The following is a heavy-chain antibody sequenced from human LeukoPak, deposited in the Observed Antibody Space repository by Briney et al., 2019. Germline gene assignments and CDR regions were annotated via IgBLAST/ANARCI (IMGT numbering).Heavy chain of an antibody. D-gene: IGHD6-13*01. CDR1: VYTFTSYD. Sequence: ASVKVSYKASVYTFTSYDIHWVRQATGQGLEWMGWMNHNSGNTGYAQKFQGRVTMTRNTSISTAYMELSSLRSEDTAVYYCARVTFEGGSSWYGGTYYYYYMDVWGKGTTVTVSS. V-gene: IGHV1-8*01. CDR2: MNHNSGNT. CDR3: ARVTFEGGSSWYGGTYYYYYMDV. J-gene: IGHJ6*03.